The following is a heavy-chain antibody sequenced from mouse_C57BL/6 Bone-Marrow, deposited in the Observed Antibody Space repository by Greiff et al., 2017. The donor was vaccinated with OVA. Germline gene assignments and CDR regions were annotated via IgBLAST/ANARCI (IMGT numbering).Heavy chain of an antibody. CDR3: ARGELLRCGFAY. V-gene: IGHV1-22*01. CDR2: INPNNGGT. D-gene: IGHD1-1*01. Sequence: EVQLQQSGPELVKPGASVKMSCKASGYTFTDYNMPWVKQSHGKSLEWIGYINPNNGGTSYNQKFKGKATLTVNKSSSTAYMELRSLTSEDSAVYYCARGELLRCGFAYWGQGTLVTVSA. J-gene: IGHJ3*01. CDR1: GYTFTDYN.